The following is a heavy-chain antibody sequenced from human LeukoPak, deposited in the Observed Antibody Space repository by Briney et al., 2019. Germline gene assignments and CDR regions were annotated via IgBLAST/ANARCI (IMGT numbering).Heavy chain of an antibody. D-gene: IGHD2-15*01. CDR2: IDWDDDK. V-gene: IGHV2-70*04. CDR3: ARIAGSCYFNWFDP. J-gene: IGHJ5*02. Sequence: SGPTLVNPAQTLTLTCTFSGFSLSTSGMRVSWIRQPPGKALEWLARIDWDDDKYCSTSLKTRLTISKATSKNQVVLTMTNMDPVDTATYYCARIAGSCYFNWFDPWGQGTLVTVSS. CDR1: GFSLSTSGMR.